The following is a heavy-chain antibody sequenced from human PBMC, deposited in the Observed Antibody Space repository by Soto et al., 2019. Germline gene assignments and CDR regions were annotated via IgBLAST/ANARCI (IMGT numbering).Heavy chain of an antibody. J-gene: IGHJ4*02. V-gene: IGHV4-59*01. CDR2: IHSSGST. Sequence: WETLSLTCTVSGGSISGSFWTWVRQPPGRGLEWIGYIHSSGSTSYNPSLKSRVTISVDTSKNQFSLKLSSVTAADTAIYYCARYCSGGGCSSKRLDYWGQGALVTVSS. CDR1: GGSISGSF. D-gene: IGHD2-15*01. CDR3: ARYCSGGGCSSKRLDY.